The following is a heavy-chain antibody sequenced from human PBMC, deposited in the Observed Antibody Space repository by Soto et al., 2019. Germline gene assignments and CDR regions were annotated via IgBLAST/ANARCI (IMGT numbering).Heavy chain of an antibody. Sequence: LSLTCAVYGGSFSGYYWSWIRQPPGKGLEWIGEINHSGSTNYNPSLKSRVTISVDTSKNQFSLKLSSVTAADTAVYYCARGRRYYDDSSGYLNDYWGQGTLVTVSS. J-gene: IGHJ4*02. CDR1: GGSFSGYY. CDR2: INHSGST. V-gene: IGHV4-34*01. CDR3: ARGRRYYDDSSGYLNDY. D-gene: IGHD3-22*01.